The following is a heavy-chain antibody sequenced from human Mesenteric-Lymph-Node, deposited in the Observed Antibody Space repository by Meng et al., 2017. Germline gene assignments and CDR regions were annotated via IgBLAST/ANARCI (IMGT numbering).Heavy chain of an antibody. J-gene: IGHJ4*02. V-gene: IGHV1-3*01. CDR3: VRSQWLAEFDY. Sequence: ASVKVSCKASGYTFTSYAMHWVRQAPGQRLEWMGWINAGNGNTKYSQKFQGRVTITRDTSASTAYMELSSLRSEDTAVYYCVRSQWLAEFDYWGQGTLVTVSS. CDR1: GYTFTSYA. CDR2: INAGNGNT. D-gene: IGHD6-19*01.